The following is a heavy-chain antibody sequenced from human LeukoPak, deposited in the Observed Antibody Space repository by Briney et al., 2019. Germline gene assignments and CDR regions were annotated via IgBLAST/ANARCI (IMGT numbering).Heavy chain of an antibody. D-gene: IGHD2-21*02. J-gene: IGHJ4*02. V-gene: IGHV3-66*01. Sequence: PGGSLRLSCAASGFSVSNYYMSWVRQPPGMGLEWVSVMYTGGGRYYGDSVKGRFTISRDNSKNTVFLQMNSLRVEDTALYYCTRGQSYCGADCYSDWGQGTLVTVSS. CDR3: TRGQSYCGADCYSD. CDR1: GFSVSNYY. CDR2: MYTGGGR.